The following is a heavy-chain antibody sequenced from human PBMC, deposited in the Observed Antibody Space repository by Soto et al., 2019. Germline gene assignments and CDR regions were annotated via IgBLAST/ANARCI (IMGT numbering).Heavy chain of an antibody. V-gene: IGHV4-4*02. CDR2: IRHSGST. J-gene: IGHJ4*02. D-gene: IGHD2-8*01. Sequence: SETLSLTCTVSGGSISSGNWWTWVRQPPEKGLEWIGEIRHSGSTNYNPSLKSRVTISLDKSKDQISLKLNSVSAADTAVYFCAKTNVPFAPADYWGQGTLVTVSS. CDR1: GGSISSGNW. CDR3: AKTNVPFAPADY.